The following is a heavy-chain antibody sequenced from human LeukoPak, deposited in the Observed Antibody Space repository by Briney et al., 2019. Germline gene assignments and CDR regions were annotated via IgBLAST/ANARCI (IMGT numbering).Heavy chain of an antibody. CDR3: ARDIPSPRIAVAADAFDI. CDR2: IYHSGST. D-gene: IGHD6-19*01. CDR1: GYSISSGYY. Sequence: SETLSLTCTVSGYSISSGYYWGWIRQPPGNGLEWIGSIYHSGSTYYNPSLKSRVTISVDTSKNQFSLKLSSVTAADTAVYYCARDIPSPRIAVAADAFDIWGQGTMVTVSS. V-gene: IGHV4-38-2*02. J-gene: IGHJ3*02.